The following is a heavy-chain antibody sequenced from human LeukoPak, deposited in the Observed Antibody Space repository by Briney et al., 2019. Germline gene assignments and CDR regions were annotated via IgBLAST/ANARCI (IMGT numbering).Heavy chain of an antibody. Sequence: SGTLSLTCGVSGDSISSGNWWTWVRQPPGKGLEWIGEIHHSERTNYNPSLKSRVTLSVDKSKNQFSLRLNSVTAVDTAVYYCARKHRWNGLYFDYWGQGTLVTVSS. D-gene: IGHD1-1*01. CDR2: IHHSERT. CDR3: ARKHRWNGLYFDY. J-gene: IGHJ4*02. V-gene: IGHV4-4*02. CDR1: GDSISSGNW.